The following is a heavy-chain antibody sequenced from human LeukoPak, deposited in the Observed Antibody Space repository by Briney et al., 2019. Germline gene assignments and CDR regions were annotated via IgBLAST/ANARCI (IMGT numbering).Heavy chain of an antibody. Sequence: PSETLSLTCSVSGGSMNSYYWSWIRQSPGKGLEWIGYIYYSGSTNYNPSLKSRVTISVDTSKSQFSLKLSSVNAADTAVYYCARHVWLQPFDYWGQGTLVTVSS. J-gene: IGHJ4*02. CDR3: ARHVWLQPFDY. CDR1: GGSMNSYY. D-gene: IGHD3-9*01. V-gene: IGHV4-59*08. CDR2: IYYSGST.